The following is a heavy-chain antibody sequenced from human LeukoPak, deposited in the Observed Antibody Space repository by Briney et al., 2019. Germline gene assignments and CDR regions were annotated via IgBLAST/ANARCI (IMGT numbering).Heavy chain of an antibody. Sequence: ASVKVSCKVSGYTLSEKSMHWVRQAPGTGLEWLGGFDPEDGETIYAQKFQDRITMTDDASTDTAYMELSSLRSEDTAVYFSATASFCSGTHCFYYYMDVWGKGTPVTVSS. CDR1: GYTLSEKS. CDR2: FDPEDGET. CDR3: ATASFCSGTHCFYYYMDV. V-gene: IGHV1-24*01. D-gene: IGHD2-15*01. J-gene: IGHJ6*03.